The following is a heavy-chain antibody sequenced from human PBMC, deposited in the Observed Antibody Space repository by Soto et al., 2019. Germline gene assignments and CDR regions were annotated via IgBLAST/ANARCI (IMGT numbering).Heavy chain of an antibody. Sequence: PSETLSLTCAVYGGSFSGYYWSWIRQPPGKGLEWIGEINHSGSTNYNPSLKSRVTISVDTSKNQFSLKLSSVTAADTAVYYCARGNYYDSSGYDYWGQGTLVTVSS. CDR3: ARGNYYDSSGYDY. J-gene: IGHJ4*02. CDR2: INHSGST. CDR1: GGSFSGYY. V-gene: IGHV4-34*01. D-gene: IGHD3-22*01.